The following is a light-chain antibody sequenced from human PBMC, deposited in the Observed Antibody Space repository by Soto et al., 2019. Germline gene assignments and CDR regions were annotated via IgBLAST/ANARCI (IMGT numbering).Light chain of an antibody. CDR3: QQYGSSPRT. Sequence: IVLTPSPGTLSLSQGERATLSCRASQSVSSSYLAWYQQKPGQAPRLLIYGASSRATGIPVRFSGSGSGTDFTLTISRLEPEDFAVYYCQQYGSSPRTFGQGTKVDI. J-gene: IGKJ1*01. V-gene: IGKV3-20*01. CDR2: GAS. CDR1: QSVSSSY.